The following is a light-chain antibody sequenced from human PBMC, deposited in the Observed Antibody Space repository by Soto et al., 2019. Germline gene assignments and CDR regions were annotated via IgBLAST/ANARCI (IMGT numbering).Light chain of an antibody. CDR2: AAS. V-gene: IGKV1-8*01. Sequence: AIRMTQSPSSLSASTGDRVTITCRASQGISSYLAWYQQKPGKAPELLIYAASTLQSGVPSRFSGSGSGTDFTLTISCLQSEDVATYYCQQYYSYPLTFGQGTKVEIK. CDR1: QGISSY. CDR3: QQYYSYPLT. J-gene: IGKJ1*01.